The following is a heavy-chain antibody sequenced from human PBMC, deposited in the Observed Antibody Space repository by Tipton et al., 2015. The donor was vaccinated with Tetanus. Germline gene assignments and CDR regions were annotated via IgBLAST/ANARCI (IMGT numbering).Heavy chain of an antibody. CDR2: ISGSGAAT. Sequence: SLRLSCAASGFTFSTYAMSWVRQAPGKGLEWVSVISGSGAATYYADSVKGRFSISRDNAKNTLYLQMNSLRVEDTAVYYCVRDGGSSGWLAYWGQGTLVTVSS. J-gene: IGHJ4*02. CDR3: VRDGGSSGWLAY. CDR1: GFTFSTYA. V-gene: IGHV3-23*01. D-gene: IGHD6-19*01.